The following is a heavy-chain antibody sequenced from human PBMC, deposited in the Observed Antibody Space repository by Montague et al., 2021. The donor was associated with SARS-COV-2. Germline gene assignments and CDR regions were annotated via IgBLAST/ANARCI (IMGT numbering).Heavy chain of an antibody. Sequence: SETLSLTCAVSGGSIISINWWSWVRHPPEQQLRWIGVIYRSGSTNYNPSLKSRVIISVDKSKNQFSLKLSSVIAADTAVYYCARTGYSNGWHSFDYWGQGTLVTVSS. CDR1: GGSIISINW. D-gene: IGHD6-19*01. CDR3: ARTGYSNGWHSFDY. V-gene: IGHV4-4*02. CDR2: IYRSGST. J-gene: IGHJ4*02.